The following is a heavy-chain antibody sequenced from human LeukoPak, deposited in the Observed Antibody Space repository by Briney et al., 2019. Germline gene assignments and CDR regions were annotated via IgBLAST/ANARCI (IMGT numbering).Heavy chain of an antibody. CDR2: INSDGSST. Sequence: GGSLRLFCAASGFTFSSYWMHWVRQAPGKGLVWVSRINSDGSSTSYADSVKGRFTISRDNAKNTLYLQMNSLRAQDTAVYYCAKDRRRVYGSPDYWGQGTLVTVSS. V-gene: IGHV3-74*01. J-gene: IGHJ4*02. CDR3: AKDRRRVYGSPDY. D-gene: IGHD2-8*01. CDR1: GFTFSSYW.